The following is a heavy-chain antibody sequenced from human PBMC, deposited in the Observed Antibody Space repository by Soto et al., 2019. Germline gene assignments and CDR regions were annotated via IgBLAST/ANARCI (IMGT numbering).Heavy chain of an antibody. CDR1: GYTFTSHD. D-gene: IGHD6-6*01. V-gene: IGHV1-8*01. CDR3: ARVSSIAARRPFDS. J-gene: IGHJ4*02. CDR2: LNPHNGKT. Sequence: ASVKVSCKASGYTFTSHDINWVRQATGQGLEWMGWLNPHNGKTGYAQRFQGRVTMTWNATTGTVYLELSSLRSEDTAMYYCARVSSIAARRPFDSWGQGTLVTVSS.